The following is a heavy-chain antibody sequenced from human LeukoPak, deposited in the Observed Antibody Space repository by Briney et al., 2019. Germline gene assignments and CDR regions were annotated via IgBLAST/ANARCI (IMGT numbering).Heavy chain of an antibody. J-gene: IGHJ4*02. CDR3: AKAYNWNDLYY. V-gene: IGHV1-2*06. Sequence: ASVKDSCKASGYTFTGYYMHWVRQAPGQGLEWMGRINPNSGGTNYAQKFQGRVTMTRDTSISTAYMELSRLRSDDTAVYYCAKAYNWNDLYYWGQGTLVTVSS. CDR1: GYTFTGYY. CDR2: INPNSGGT. D-gene: IGHD1-1*01.